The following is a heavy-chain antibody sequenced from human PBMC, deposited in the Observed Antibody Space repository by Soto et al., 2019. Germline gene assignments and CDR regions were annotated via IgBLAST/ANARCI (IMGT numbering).Heavy chain of an antibody. CDR3: ARDPDDYVWGSYRPTDYYFDY. Sequence: GGSLRLSCAASGFTFSSYGMHWVRQAPGKGLEWVAVIWYDGSNKYYADSVKGRFTISRDNSKNTLYLQMNSLRAEDTAVYYCARDPDDYVWGSYRPTDYYFDYWGQGTLVTVS. CDR1: GFTFSSYG. D-gene: IGHD3-16*02. CDR2: IWYDGSNK. V-gene: IGHV3-33*01. J-gene: IGHJ4*02.